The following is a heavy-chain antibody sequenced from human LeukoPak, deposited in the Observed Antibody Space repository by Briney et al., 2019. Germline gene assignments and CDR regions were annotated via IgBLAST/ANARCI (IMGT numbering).Heavy chain of an antibody. CDR2: INHSGST. CDR1: GGSFSGYY. CDR3: ARAFTIFGVVIPLYYMDV. D-gene: IGHD3-3*01. V-gene: IGHV4-34*01. J-gene: IGHJ6*03. Sequence: PSETLSLTCAVYGGSFSGYYWSWIRQPPGKGLEWIGEINHSGSTNYNPSLKSRVTISVDTSKSQFSLKLSSVTAADTAVYYCARAFTIFGVVIPLYYMDVWGKGTTVTVSS.